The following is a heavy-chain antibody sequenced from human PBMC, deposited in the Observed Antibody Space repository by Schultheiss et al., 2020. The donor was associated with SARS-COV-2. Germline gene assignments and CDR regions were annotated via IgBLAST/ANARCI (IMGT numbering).Heavy chain of an antibody. D-gene: IGHD3-22*01. V-gene: IGHV4-4*07. CDR1: GGSFSGYY. CDR2: IYTSGST. J-gene: IGHJ4*02. CDR3: ARDEARITMIQYYFDY. Sequence: SETLSLTCAVYGGSFSGYYWSWIRQPAGKGLEWIGRIYTSGSTNYNPSLKSRVTMSVDTSKNQFSLKLSSVTAADTAVYYCARDEARITMIQYYFDYWGQGTLVTVSS.